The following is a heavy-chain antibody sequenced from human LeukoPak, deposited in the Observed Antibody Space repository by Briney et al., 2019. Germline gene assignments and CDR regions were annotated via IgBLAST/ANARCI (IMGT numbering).Heavy chain of an antibody. CDR1: GGTFSSYA. CDR3: ARGVAVAGLVSYFDY. Sequence: SVKVSCKASGGTFSSYAISWVRQAPGQGLEWMGRIIPILGIANYAQKFQGRVTITADKSTSTAYMELSSLRSEDTAVYYCARGVAVAGLVSYFDYWGQGTLVTVSS. J-gene: IGHJ4*02. CDR2: IIPILGIA. D-gene: IGHD6-19*01. V-gene: IGHV1-69*04.